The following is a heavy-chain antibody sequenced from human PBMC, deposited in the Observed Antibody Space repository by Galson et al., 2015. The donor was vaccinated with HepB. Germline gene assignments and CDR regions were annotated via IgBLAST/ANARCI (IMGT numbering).Heavy chain of an antibody. V-gene: IGHV5-51*01. CDR1: GYSFTSYW. J-gene: IGHJ3*02. Sequence: QSGAEVKKPGESLKISCKGTGYSFTSYWIGWVRQMPGKGLEWMGIIYPGDSDTRYSPSFQGQVTISADKSISTTYLQWSSLKASDTAMYYCAGRPITVGIRGAFDIWGKGTMVTVSS. D-gene: IGHD3-10*01. CDR2: IYPGDSDT. CDR3: AGRPITVGIRGAFDI.